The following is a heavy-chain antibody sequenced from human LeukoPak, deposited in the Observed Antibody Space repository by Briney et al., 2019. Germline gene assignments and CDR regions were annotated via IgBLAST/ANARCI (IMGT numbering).Heavy chain of an antibody. CDR2: IYYSGST. CDR3: ARGRYCSGGSCADY. J-gene: IGHJ4*02. CDR1: GCSISSGDYY. V-gene: IGHV4-30-4*08. D-gene: IGHD2-15*01. Sequence: SQTLSLTCTVSGCSISSGDYYWSWIRQPPGKGLEWIGYIYYSGSTYYNPSLKSRVTISVDTSKNQFSLKLSSVTAADTAVYYCARGRYCSGGSCADYWGQGTLVTVSS.